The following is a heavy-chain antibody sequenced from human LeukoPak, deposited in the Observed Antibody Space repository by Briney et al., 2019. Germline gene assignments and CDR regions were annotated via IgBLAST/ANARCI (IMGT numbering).Heavy chain of an antibody. CDR1: GGSISSSY. V-gene: IGHV4-59*08. Sequence: KASETLSLTCTVSGGSISSSYWSWIRQPPGKGLERIGYIYYSGSTNYNPSLKSRVTMSVDTSKNQFSLKVTSVTAADTAVYYCARLTAYFDLWGRGTLVTVSS. CDR2: IYYSGST. CDR3: ARLTAYFDL. J-gene: IGHJ2*01.